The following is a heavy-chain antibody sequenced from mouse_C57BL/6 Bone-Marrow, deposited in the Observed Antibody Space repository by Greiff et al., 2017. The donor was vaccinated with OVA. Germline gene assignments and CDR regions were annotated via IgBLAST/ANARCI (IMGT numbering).Heavy chain of an antibody. V-gene: IGHV1-55*01. Sequence: QVQLKQPGAELVKPGASVKMSCKASGYTFTSYWITWVKQRPGQGLEWIGDIYPGSGSTNYNEKFKSKATLTVDTSSSTAYMQLSSLTSEDSAVYYCARRRYYSNVDYWGQGTTLTVSS. CDR2: IYPGSGST. D-gene: IGHD2-5*01. CDR1: GYTFTSYW. CDR3: ARRRYYSNVDY. J-gene: IGHJ2*01.